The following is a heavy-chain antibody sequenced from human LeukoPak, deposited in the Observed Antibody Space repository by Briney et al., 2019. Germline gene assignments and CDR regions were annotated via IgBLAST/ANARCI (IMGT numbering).Heavy chain of an antibody. Sequence: ASVKVSCKASGYTFTSYDINWVRQATGQGLEWMGWMNPNSGNTGYAQKFQGRVTMTTDTSTSTAYMELRSLRSDDTAVYYCARGDYDFWSGYYYYYGMDVWGQGTTVTVSS. V-gene: IGHV1-8*01. CDR2: MNPNSGNT. CDR1: GYTFTSYD. CDR3: ARGDYDFWSGYYYYYGMDV. J-gene: IGHJ6*02. D-gene: IGHD3-3*01.